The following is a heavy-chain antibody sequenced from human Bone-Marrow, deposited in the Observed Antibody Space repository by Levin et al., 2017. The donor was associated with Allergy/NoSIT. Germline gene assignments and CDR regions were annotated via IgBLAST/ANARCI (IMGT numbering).Heavy chain of an antibody. Sequence: GESLKISCAASGFTFSSYWMNWVRQAPGKGLVWVSRINSDGSSATYADSVKGRFTISRDNAKHTLYLQMNSLRAEDTAVYYCTREKPIDYWGQGTLVSVSS. V-gene: IGHV3-74*03. J-gene: IGHJ4*02. CDR1: GFTFSSYW. CDR3: TREKPIDY. D-gene: IGHD1-14*01. CDR2: INSDGSSA.